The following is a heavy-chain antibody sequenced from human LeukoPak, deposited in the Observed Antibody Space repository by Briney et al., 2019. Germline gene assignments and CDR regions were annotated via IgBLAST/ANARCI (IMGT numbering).Heavy chain of an antibody. J-gene: IGHJ4*02. CDR3: ARSTAVGATIGDH. CDR2: INPNSGGT. CDR1: GYTFTGDY. V-gene: IGHV1-2*06. D-gene: IGHD1-26*01. Sequence: ASVKVSCKASGYTFTGDYMHWVRQAPGQGLEWLGRINPNSGGTSYAQKFLGRVTMTRDTSISTAYMDLTRLTSDDTAMYYCARSTAVGATIGDHWGQGTLVTVSS.